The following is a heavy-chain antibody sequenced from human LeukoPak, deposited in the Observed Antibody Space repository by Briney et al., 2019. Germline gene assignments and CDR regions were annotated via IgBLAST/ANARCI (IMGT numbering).Heavy chain of an antibody. D-gene: IGHD3-22*01. CDR1: GFTFSSYA. Sequence: GGSLRLSCAASGFTFSSYAMSWVRQAPGKGLEWVSSISGSGGSTYYADSVKGRFTISRDNSKNTLYVQMNSLRAEDTAVYYCAKSPSGYYPLGDFDYWGQGTLVTVSS. CDR3: AKSPSGYYPLGDFDY. J-gene: IGHJ4*02. V-gene: IGHV3-23*01. CDR2: ISGSGGST.